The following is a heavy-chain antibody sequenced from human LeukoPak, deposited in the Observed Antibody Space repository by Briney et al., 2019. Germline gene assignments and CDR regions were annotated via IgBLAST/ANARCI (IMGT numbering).Heavy chain of an antibody. CDR2: INHSGST. V-gene: IGHV4-34*01. D-gene: IGHD3-10*01. CDR1: GGSFSGYY. Sequence: SETLSLTCAVYGGSFSGYYWSWIRQPPGKGLEWIGEINHSGSTNYNPSLKSRVTISVDTSKNQFPLKLSSVTAADTAVYYCARWSGSGSYYQGPDYWGQGTLVTVSS. CDR3: ARWSGSGSYYQGPDY. J-gene: IGHJ4*02.